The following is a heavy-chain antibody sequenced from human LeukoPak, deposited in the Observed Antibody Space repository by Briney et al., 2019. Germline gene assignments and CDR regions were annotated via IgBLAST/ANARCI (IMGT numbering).Heavy chain of an antibody. J-gene: IGHJ3*02. D-gene: IGHD3-22*01. CDR3: ARQPMIDDAFDI. CDR2: IYYSGST. Sequence: SETLSLTCTVSGGSISSSSYYWGWIRQPPGKGLEWIGSIYYSGSTYYNPPLKSRVTISVDTSKNQFSLKLSSVTAADTAVYYCARQPMIDDAFDIWGQGTMVTVSS. CDR1: GGSISSSSYY. V-gene: IGHV4-39*01.